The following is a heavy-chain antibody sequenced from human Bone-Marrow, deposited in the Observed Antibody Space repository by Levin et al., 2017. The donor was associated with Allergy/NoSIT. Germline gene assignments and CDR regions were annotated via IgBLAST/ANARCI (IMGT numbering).Heavy chain of an antibody. CDR2: IAGSGGSE. V-gene: IGHV3-23*01. D-gene: IGHD3-10*01. CDR3: AKDGQWFGGNRADSDF. CDR1: GFTFSTYA. Sequence: GGSLRLSCAASGFTFSTYAMSWVRQAPGKGLEWVSSIAGSGGSECYADSVKGRFTISRDNSKNTLYLQMSSLRVEDTAIYYCAKDGQWFGGNRADSDFWGQGTLVTVSS. J-gene: IGHJ4*02.